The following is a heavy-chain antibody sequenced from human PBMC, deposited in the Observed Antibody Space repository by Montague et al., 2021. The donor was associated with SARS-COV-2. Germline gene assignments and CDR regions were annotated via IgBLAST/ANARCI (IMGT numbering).Heavy chain of an antibody. CDR3: VRDGYTHVDY. CDR2: KHYSGIT. J-gene: IGHJ4*02. V-gene: IGHV4-39*02. Sequence: SETLSLTCTVSGDSISSSSYYWGWIRQPPGKGLEWIGNKHYSGITYNNPSLKNRVTMSVDTSKNQFSLKLSSVTAADTAVYYCVRDGYTHVDYGGQGTLVTVSS. CDR1: GDSISSSSYY. D-gene: IGHD5-24*01.